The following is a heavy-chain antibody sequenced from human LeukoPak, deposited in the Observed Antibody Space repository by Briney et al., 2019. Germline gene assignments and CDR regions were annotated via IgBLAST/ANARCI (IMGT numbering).Heavy chain of an antibody. CDR3: AKGSGYYGSDAEYYFDY. V-gene: IGHV3-23*01. Sequence: PGGSLRLSCAASGFTFATYVITWVRQAPGKGLEWVADIVGSGAKTFYADSVKGRFTISRDNSKNTLYQQMNSLRAEDSALYFCAKGSGYYGSDAEYYFDYWGQGTLVAVSS. CDR1: GFTFATYV. CDR2: IVGSGAKT. J-gene: IGHJ4*02. D-gene: IGHD2-21*02.